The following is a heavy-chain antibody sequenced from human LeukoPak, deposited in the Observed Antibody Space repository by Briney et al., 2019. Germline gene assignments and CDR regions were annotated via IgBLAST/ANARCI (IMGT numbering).Heavy chain of an antibody. CDR3: ASVVGGAFDI. D-gene: IGHD3-10*01. CDR1: GFTFSSYS. Sequence: GGSLRLSCAASGFTFSSYSMNWVRRAPGKGLEWVSSISSSSSYIYYADSVKGRFTISRDNAKNSLYLQMNSLRAEDTAVYYCASVVGGAFDIWGQGTMVTVSS. CDR2: ISSSSSYI. J-gene: IGHJ3*02. V-gene: IGHV3-21*01.